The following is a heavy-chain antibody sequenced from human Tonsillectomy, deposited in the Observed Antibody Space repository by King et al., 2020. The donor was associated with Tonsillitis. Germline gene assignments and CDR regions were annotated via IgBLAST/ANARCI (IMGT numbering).Heavy chain of an antibody. V-gene: IGHV3-21*01. Sequence: QLVQSGGGLVKPGGSLRLSCAASGFTFSSYSMNWVRQAPGKGLEWVSSISSSSRYIYYADSVKGRFTISRDNAKNSLYLQMNCLRDEDTAVYCCARASSRDACPRHGPSDFQHWGQGTLVTVSS. J-gene: IGHJ1*01. CDR3: ARASSRDACPRHGPSDFQH. CDR1: GFTFSSYS. CDR2: ISSSSRYI. D-gene: IGHD1-1*01.